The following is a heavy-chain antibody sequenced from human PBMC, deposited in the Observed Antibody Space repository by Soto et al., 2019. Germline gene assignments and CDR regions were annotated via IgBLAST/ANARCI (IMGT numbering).Heavy chain of an antibody. CDR2: IKVDSGYT. J-gene: IGHJ5*02. D-gene: IGHD3-9*01. CDR3: APSYDTGFDP. CDR1: GYPFIKYG. Sequence: QLQLVQSAAEVKKPGASVRVSCKAYGYPFIKYGISWIRQAPEQGLEWMGWIKVDSGYTNYAQKFQGRVTMTADTSSNTASMDLRSLRLDDPAVYFCAPSYDTGFDPGGQGTLVSVSS. V-gene: IGHV1-18*04.